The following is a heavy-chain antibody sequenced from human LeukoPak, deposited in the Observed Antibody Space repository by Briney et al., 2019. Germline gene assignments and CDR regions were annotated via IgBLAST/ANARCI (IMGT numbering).Heavy chain of an antibody. Sequence: GGSLRLSCAASGFTFSSYGMSWVRQAPGKGLEWVSAISGSGGSTYYADSVKGRFTISRDNAKNSLYLQMNSLRAEDTAVYYCAREEVLTGYYSNWGQGTLVTVSS. J-gene: IGHJ4*02. CDR2: ISGSGGST. V-gene: IGHV3-23*01. CDR3: AREEVLTGYYSN. D-gene: IGHD3-9*01. CDR1: GFTFSSYG.